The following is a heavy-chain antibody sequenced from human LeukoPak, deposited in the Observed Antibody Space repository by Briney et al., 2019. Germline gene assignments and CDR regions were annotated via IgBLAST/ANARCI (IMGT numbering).Heavy chain of an antibody. CDR2: ISAYSGNT. Sequence: ASVKVSCKASGYTFTNYGISWVRQAPGQGLEWMGWISAYSGNTNNAQKLQGRVTMTTDTSTSTAYMELRSLRSDDTAVYYCARSMDIVVEVAATPADYWGQGTLVTVSS. V-gene: IGHV1-18*01. D-gene: IGHD2-15*01. CDR1: GYTFTNYG. J-gene: IGHJ4*02. CDR3: ARSMDIVVEVAATPADY.